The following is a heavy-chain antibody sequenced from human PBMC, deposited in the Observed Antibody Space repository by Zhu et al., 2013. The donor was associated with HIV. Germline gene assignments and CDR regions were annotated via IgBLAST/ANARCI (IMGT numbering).Heavy chain of an antibody. D-gene: IGHD3-10*01. CDR3: TTYYPHGAFEI. CDR1: GYTFINHY. CDR2: XNPGDGGT. V-gene: IGHV1-46*01. Sequence: QVQLVQSGARDKKPGASMKPSCKASGYTFINHYIHWVKQALGQGLEWMGVXNPGDGGTIYAQKFKGRVSMTRDTSTNTVYMELTRLRSEDTAVYYCTTYYPHGAFEIWGQGTMVTVS. J-gene: IGHJ3*02.